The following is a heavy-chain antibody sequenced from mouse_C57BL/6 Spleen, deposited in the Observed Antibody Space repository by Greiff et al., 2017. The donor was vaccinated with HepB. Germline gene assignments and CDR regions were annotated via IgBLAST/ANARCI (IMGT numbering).Heavy chain of an antibody. J-gene: IGHJ2*01. CDR3: ARGAGHGTLYYFAY. CDR2: IDPSDSET. CDR1: GYTFTSYW. Sequence: QVQLQQPGAELVRPGSSVKLSCKASGYTFTSYWMNWVKQRPIQGLEWIGNIDPSDSETQYNQKLKDKATLTVDKSSSTDYMQLSSLTSEDSAVYYCARGAGHGTLYYFAYWGQGTTLTVSS. D-gene: IGHD1-1*01. V-gene: IGHV1-52*01.